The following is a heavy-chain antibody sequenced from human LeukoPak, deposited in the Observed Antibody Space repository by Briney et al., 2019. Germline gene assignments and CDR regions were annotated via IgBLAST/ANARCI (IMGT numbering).Heavy chain of an antibody. CDR3: ARGQATMIRNGFDV. CDR1: GFTVSSNY. D-gene: IGHD3-10*01. CDR2: IYGGGKT. V-gene: IGHV3-53*01. Sequence: GGSLRLSCAASGFTVSSNYMNWVRQAPGKGLEWVSVIYGGGKTYYADSVKGRFTLSRDDSKNMLFLQMNSLRVEDTAVYYCARGQATMIRNGFDVWGQGTAVTVSS. J-gene: IGHJ6*02.